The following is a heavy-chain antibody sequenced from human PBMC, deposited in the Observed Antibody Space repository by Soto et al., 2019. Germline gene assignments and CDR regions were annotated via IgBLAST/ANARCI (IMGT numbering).Heavy chain of an antibody. D-gene: IGHD6-13*01. CDR2: IGTAGDT. Sequence: GGSLRLSCAASGFTFSSYDMHWVRQATGKGLEWVSAIGTAGDTYYPGSVKGRFTISRENAKNSLYLQMNSLRAGDTAVYYCARADSSSWPMAGDYWGQGTLVTVSS. CDR3: ARADSSSWPMAGDY. V-gene: IGHV3-13*01. J-gene: IGHJ4*02. CDR1: GFTFSSYD.